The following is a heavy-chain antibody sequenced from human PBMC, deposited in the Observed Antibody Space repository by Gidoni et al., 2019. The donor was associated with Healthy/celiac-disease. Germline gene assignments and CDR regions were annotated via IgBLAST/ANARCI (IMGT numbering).Heavy chain of an antibody. CDR3: ARRRGVRPNWFDP. Sequence: QVQLQQWGAGLLKPSETLSLTCAVYGGSFSGYYWSWIRQPPGKGLEWIGEINHSGSTNYNPSLKSRVTISVDTSKNQFSLKLSSVTAAETAVYYCARRRGVRPNWFDPWGQGTLVTVSS. D-gene: IGHD1-1*01. V-gene: IGHV4-34*01. CDR2: INHSGST. J-gene: IGHJ5*02. CDR1: GGSFSGYY.